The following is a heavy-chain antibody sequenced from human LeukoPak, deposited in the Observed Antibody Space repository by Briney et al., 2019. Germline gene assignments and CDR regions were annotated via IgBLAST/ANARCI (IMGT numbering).Heavy chain of an antibody. J-gene: IGHJ3*02. CDR2: IRSDGST. Sequence: GGSLRLSCTASGFTVSSNYMSWVRQAPGKGLEWVSVIRSDGSTNHADSVKGRFTISRDNSKNTLYLQMNNLRAEDTAMYYCAREMYSGMYNDAFGIWGQGTKVTVPS. V-gene: IGHV3-53*01. CDR3: AREMYSGMYNDAFGI. CDR1: GFTVSSNY. D-gene: IGHD1-26*01.